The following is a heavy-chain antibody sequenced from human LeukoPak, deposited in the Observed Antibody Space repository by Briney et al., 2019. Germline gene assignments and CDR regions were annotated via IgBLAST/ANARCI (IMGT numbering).Heavy chain of an antibody. CDR3: TREVPHGYSGYDSRDY. CDR1: GFTFSSYA. V-gene: IGHV3-64*01. D-gene: IGHD5-12*01. Sequence: GGSLRLSCAASGFTFSSYAMHWVRQAPGKGLEYVSAISSNGGSTYYANSVKGGFTISRDNSKNTLYLQMGSLRAEDMAVYYCTREVPHGYSGYDSRDYWGQGTLVTVSS. CDR2: ISSNGGST. J-gene: IGHJ4*02.